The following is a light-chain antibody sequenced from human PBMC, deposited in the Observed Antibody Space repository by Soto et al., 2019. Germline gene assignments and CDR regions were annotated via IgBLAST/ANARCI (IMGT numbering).Light chain of an antibody. CDR1: QTITGW. J-gene: IGKJ1*01. Sequence: DIQMTQSPSTVSASVGDRVTITCRPSQTITGWLAWYQLKPGKAPKLLIYDAPSLQSGVPSRFSGSGSGTECSLPVSSVQPDDFAAYYCQQYNTYPWTFGQGTKVHIK. V-gene: IGKV1-5*01. CDR3: QQYNTYPWT. CDR2: DAP.